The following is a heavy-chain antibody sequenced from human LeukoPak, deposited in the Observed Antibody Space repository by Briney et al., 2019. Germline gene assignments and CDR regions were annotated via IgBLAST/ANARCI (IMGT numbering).Heavy chain of an antibody. D-gene: IGHD1-14*01. CDR1: GYSFTSYW. V-gene: IGHV5-51*01. J-gene: IGHJ6*03. CDR2: IYPGDSDT. Sequence: PGESLKISCKGSGYSFTSYWIGWVRQMPGKGLEWMGMIYPGDSDTRYSPSFQGQVTISADKSISTAYLQWSSLKASDTAMYYCARTPEYYYYYMDVWGKGTTVTVSS. CDR3: ARTPEYYYYYMDV.